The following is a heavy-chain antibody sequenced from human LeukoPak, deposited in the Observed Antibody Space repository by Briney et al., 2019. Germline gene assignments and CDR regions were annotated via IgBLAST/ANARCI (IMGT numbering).Heavy chain of an antibody. J-gene: IGHJ4*02. Sequence: SVKVSCKASGGTFSSYAISWVRQAPGQGLEWMGGIIPIFGTANYAQKFQGRVTITADESTSTAYVELSSLRSEDTAVYYCARGDYYDSSGYPLFDYWGQGTLVTVSS. V-gene: IGHV1-69*13. CDR2: IIPIFGTA. D-gene: IGHD3-22*01. CDR3: ARGDYYDSSGYPLFDY. CDR1: GGTFSSYA.